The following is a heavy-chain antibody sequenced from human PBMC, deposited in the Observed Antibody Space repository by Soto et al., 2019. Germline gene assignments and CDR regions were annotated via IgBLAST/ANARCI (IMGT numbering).Heavy chain of an antibody. J-gene: IGHJ4*02. D-gene: IGHD6-13*01. V-gene: IGHV3-23*01. Sequence: LRLSCAASGFTFSSYAMSLVRQAPGKGLEWVSAISGSGGSTYYADSVKGRFTISRVNSKNTLYLQMNSLRAEDTAVYYCAKDSAAAAGLDYWGQGTLVTVSS. CDR3: AKDSAAAAGLDY. CDR2: ISGSGGST. CDR1: GFTFSSYA.